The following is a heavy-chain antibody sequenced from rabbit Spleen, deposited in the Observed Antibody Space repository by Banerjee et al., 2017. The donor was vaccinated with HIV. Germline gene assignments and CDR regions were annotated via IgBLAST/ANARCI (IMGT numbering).Heavy chain of an antibody. J-gene: IGHJ6*01. V-gene: IGHV1S47*01. D-gene: IGHD1-1*01. CDR1: GFDFSYYE. CDR3: VRDKDSTSGDYAPWDLDF. Sequence: QEQLKESGGGLVQPGGSLKLPCKASGFDFSYYEVSWFRQAPGKGVEWSGCIDHLFGSTYYASWLNGRFSITRENSQNTVSLQMNSLTAADTATYFCVRDKDSTSGDYAPWDLDFWGPGTLVTVS. CDR2: IDHLFGST.